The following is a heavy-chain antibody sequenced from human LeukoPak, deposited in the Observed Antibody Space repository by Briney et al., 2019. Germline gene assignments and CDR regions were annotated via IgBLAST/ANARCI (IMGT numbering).Heavy chain of an antibody. J-gene: IGHJ3*02. V-gene: IGHV3-66*01. Sequence: PGGSLRLSCAASGFTLSSHSMNWVRQAPGKGLEWVSLIYSGGSTYYADSVKGRFTISRDNAKNSLYLQMNSLRAEDTAVYYCARGEDYGSGSSPKGAFDIWGQGTMVTVSS. CDR2: IYSGGST. CDR3: ARGEDYGSGSSPKGAFDI. CDR1: GFTLSSHS. D-gene: IGHD3-10*01.